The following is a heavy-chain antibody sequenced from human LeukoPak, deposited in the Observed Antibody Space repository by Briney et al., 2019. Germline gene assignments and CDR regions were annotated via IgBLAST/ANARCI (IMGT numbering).Heavy chain of an antibody. V-gene: IGHV1-69*02. CDR3: ASRSHKTIVGADTREVGDY. J-gene: IGHJ4*02. CDR2: IIPMMGIA. Sequence: SVKVSCKASGGTLRRHTITWVRQAPGQGLEWMGRIIPMMGIANYAQRFQGRVTITADTSTDTAYMDLISLRSEDTAVYYCASRSHKTIVGADTREVGDYWGQGTLVTVSS. CDR1: GGTLRRHT. D-gene: IGHD6-19*01.